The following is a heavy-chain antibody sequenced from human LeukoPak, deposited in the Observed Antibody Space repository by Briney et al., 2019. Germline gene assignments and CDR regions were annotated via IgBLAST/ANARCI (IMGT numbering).Heavy chain of an antibody. V-gene: IGHV3-9*01. CDR1: GFTFGGYA. CDR2: ISWNSGSI. Sequence: GRSLRLSCAASGFTFGGYAMHWVRQAPGKGLEWVSGISWNSGSIGYADSVKGRFTISRDNAKNSLYLQMNSLRAEDTALYYCAKDSGSYYHWFDPWGQGTLVTVSS. D-gene: IGHD1-26*01. J-gene: IGHJ5*02. CDR3: AKDSGSYYHWFDP.